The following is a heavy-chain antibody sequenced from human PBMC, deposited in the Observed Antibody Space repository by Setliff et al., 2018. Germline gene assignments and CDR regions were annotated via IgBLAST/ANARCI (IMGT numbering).Heavy chain of an antibody. CDR2: INHKGRT. V-gene: IGHV4-39*02. Sequence: SETLSLTCTVSGGSISSRSYYWGWIRQPPGKGLEWIAEINHKGRTYYNPSLDSRVTISLDTSKNHFSLRLSSVTAADTAVYYCASPRRDDLDSPFDAFDIWGQGTKVTVSS. CDR1: GGSISSRSYY. D-gene: IGHD3-3*01. J-gene: IGHJ3*02. CDR3: ASPRRDDLDSPFDAFDI.